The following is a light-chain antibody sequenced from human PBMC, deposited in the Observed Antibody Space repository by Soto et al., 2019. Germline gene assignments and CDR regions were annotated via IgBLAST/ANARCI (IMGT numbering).Light chain of an antibody. CDR1: SSDVGAYNY. V-gene: IGLV2-14*01. CDR2: EVS. J-gene: IGLJ1*01. CDR3: NSYTGSSTRFV. Sequence: QSALTQPASVSGSPGQSVTISCTGTSSDVGAYNYVSWYQQHPGNAPKLTIYEVSNRPSGVSNRFSGSKSGNTASLTISGLQAEDEADYYCNSYTGSSTRFVFGTGTKVTVL.